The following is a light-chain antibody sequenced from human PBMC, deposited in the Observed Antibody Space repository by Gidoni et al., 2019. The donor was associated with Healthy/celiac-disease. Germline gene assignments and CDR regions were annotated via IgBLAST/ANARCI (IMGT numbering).Light chain of an antibody. CDR3: QQYYSTPQT. J-gene: IGKJ1*01. V-gene: IGKV4-1*01. CDR2: WAS. CDR1: QSVLYSSNNKNY. Sequence: DIVMTQSPDSLAVSLGERATINCKSSQSVLYSSNNKNYLAWYQQKPGQPPKPLIYWASTRESGVSDRFSGSGSGTDFTLTISILQAEDVSVYYCQQYYSTPQTFGQGTKVEIK.